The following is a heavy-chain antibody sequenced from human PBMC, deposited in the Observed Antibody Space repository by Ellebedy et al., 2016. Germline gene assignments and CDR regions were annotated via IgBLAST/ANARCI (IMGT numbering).Heavy chain of an antibody. J-gene: IGHJ4*02. CDR1: GYSISSGYY. Sequence: SETLSLXCTVSGYSISSGYYWGWIRQPPGKGLEWIGSIYHSGSTYYNPSLKSRVTISVDTSKNQFSLKLSSVTAADTAVYYCARTSNYYDSSGYYLSFDYWGQGTLVTVSS. CDR2: IYHSGST. D-gene: IGHD3-22*01. CDR3: ARTSNYYDSSGYYLSFDY. V-gene: IGHV4-38-2*02.